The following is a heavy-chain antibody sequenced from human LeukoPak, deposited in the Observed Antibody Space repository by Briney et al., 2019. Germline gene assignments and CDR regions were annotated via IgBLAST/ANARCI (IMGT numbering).Heavy chain of an antibody. D-gene: IGHD6-13*01. CDR2: IYYSGST. CDR1: GGSITSSSYY. J-gene: IGHJ5*02. V-gene: IGHV4-39*02. Sequence: SETLSLTCTVSGGSITSSSYYWGWIRQPPGKGLEWIGPIYYSGSTYYNPSAKSRVTISVDTSKNQFSLKLSSVTAADTAVYYCARDRDDDPNSSWYRSGLNWFDPWGQGTLVTVSS. CDR3: ARDRDDDPNSSWYRSGLNWFDP.